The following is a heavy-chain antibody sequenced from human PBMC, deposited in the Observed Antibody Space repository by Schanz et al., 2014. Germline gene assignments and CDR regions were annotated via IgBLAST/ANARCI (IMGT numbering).Heavy chain of an antibody. CDR1: GFTFSSYG. CDR2: IWYDGSNE. V-gene: IGHV3-33*01. J-gene: IGHJ4*02. Sequence: QVQLVESGGGVVQPGRSLRLSCAASGFTFSSYGMHWVRQAPGKGLEWVAVIWYDGSNEYYADSVKGRFTISRDNSKNTLSLQMNSLRAEDTAVYYCARDGRKYSSGTLDYFDNWGQGTLVTVSS. CDR3: ARDGRKYSSGTLDYFDN. D-gene: IGHD6-25*01.